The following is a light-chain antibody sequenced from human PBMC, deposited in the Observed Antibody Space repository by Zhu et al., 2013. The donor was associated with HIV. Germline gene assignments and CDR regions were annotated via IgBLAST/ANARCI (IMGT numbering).Light chain of an antibody. CDR1: QDIGKY. V-gene: IGKV1-9*01. CDR2: AAS. J-gene: IGKJ3*01. CDR3: QHVNNNAA. Sequence: IQVTQSPSTLSASVGDRVTITCRASQDIGKYLAWYQQIPGRAPNLLVYAASTTQSGVPGRFGGRGSGTEFTLTIDSLQPEDFATYYCQHVNNNAAFGPGTTVDV.